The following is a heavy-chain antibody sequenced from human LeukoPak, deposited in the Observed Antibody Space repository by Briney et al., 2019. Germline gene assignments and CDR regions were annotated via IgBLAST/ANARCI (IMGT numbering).Heavy chain of an antibody. V-gene: IGHV3-30*02. CDR1: GFTFSSYG. CDR2: IRYDGSDK. CDR3: ARSSGTLYYMDV. D-gene: IGHD1-1*01. J-gene: IGHJ6*03. Sequence: GGSLRLSCAASGFTFSSYGMHWVRQAPGKGLEWVAFIRYDGSDKYYADSVKGRFTISRDNSKNSLYLQMNSLRAEDTAVYYCARSSGTLYYMDVWGKGTTVTVSS.